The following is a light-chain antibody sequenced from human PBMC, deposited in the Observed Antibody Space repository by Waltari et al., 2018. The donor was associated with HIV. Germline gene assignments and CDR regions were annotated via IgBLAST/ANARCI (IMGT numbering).Light chain of an antibody. J-gene: IGLJ3*02. CDR3: ASWDDRLNGWV. Sequence: QSVLTQPPSLSEAPRQRVTISCSGSHSNIGNNAVNWYQELPGKAPKLLIYYNDLLPSGVSDRFSGSRSGTSASLAISGHQSEDEAHYYCASWDDRLNGWVFGGGTQLTVL. CDR2: YND. V-gene: IGLV1-36*01. CDR1: HSNIGNNA.